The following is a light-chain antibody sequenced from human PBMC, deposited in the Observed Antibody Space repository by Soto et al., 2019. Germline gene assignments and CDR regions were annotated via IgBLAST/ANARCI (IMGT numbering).Light chain of an antibody. CDR3: QQRYNWPPLT. CDR2: NAS. CDR1: QDIRIF. J-gene: IGKJ4*01. Sequence: EIVLTQSPATLSLSPGYSSTLSCTASQDIRIFLAWYQQKPGQAPRLLIYNASQRATGIPARFTGSGSGTDFTLTISSLGPEDFAVYYCQQRYNWPPLTFGGGTKVDIK. V-gene: IGKV3-11*01.